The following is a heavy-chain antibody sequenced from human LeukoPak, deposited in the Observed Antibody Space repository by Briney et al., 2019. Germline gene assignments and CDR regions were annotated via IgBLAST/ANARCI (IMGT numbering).Heavy chain of an antibody. J-gene: IGHJ4*02. CDR2: IYSGGST. Sequence: GGSLRLSCAASGFTVSSNYMSWVRQAPGKGLEWVSVIYSGGSTYYADSVKGRFTISRDNSKNTLYLQMNSLRAEDTAVYYCARDGPYSSGWYHPDSWGQGTLVTVSS. CDR3: ARDGPYSSGWYHPDS. D-gene: IGHD6-19*01. V-gene: IGHV3-53*01. CDR1: GFTVSSNY.